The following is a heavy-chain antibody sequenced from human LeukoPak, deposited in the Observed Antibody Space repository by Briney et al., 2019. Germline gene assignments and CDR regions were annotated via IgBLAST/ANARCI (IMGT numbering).Heavy chain of an antibody. CDR1: GFAFRNYS. J-gene: IGHJ4*02. CDR2: ISSSSSAM. V-gene: IGHV3-48*02. CDR3: ARGSGNSFDY. D-gene: IGHD3-10*01. Sequence: GGSLRLSCAASGFAFRNYSMNWVRQAPGKGLEWVSYISSSSSAMYYADSMKGRFTISRDNAKNSLYLQMNNLRDEDTAVYYCARGSGNSFDYWGQGALVTVSS.